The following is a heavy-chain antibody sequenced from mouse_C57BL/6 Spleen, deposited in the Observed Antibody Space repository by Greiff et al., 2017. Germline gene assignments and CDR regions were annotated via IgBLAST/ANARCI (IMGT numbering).Heavy chain of an antibody. CDR3: AIKGGYGNDYAMDY. J-gene: IGHJ4*01. Sequence: HVQLQQSGAELMKPGASVKLSCTATGYTFSGYWIERVQQSPGHGLEWIGQIIPGSGGTNYTEKFKGKATFTADTSSNTAYMLLSSLTTEDSAIKYCAIKGGYGNDYAMDYWGQGTTLTVSS. D-gene: IGHD2-1*01. CDR2: IIPGSGGT. CDR1: GYTFSGYW. V-gene: IGHV1-9*01.